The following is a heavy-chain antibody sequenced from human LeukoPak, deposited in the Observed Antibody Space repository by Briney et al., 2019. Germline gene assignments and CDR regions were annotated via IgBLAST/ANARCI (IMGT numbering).Heavy chain of an antibody. CDR1: GFTFSSYS. CDR3: ARIPSNDYGDFEYFQH. CDR2: ISSSSSYI. D-gene: IGHD4-17*01. V-gene: IGHV3-21*01. J-gene: IGHJ1*01. Sequence: PGGSLRLSCAASGFTFSSYSMNWVRQAPGKGLEWVSSISSSSSYIYYADSVKGRFTISRDNAKNSLYLQVNSLRAEDTAVYYCARIPSNDYGDFEYFQHWGQGTLVTVSS.